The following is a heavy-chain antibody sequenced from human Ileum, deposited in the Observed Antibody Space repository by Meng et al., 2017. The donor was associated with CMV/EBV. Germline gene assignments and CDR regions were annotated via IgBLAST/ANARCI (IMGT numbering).Heavy chain of an antibody. Sequence: QGALQQGGAGLLKPSETLSLTCAVYGGSFSGYYWSWIRQPPGKGLEWIGEINHSGSTNYNPSLKSRVTISVDTSKNQFSLKLSSVTAADTAVYYCARGRRDGYNNPPLDYWGQGTLVTVSS. CDR1: GGSFSGYY. J-gene: IGHJ4*02. CDR2: INHSGST. V-gene: IGHV4-34*01. CDR3: ARGRRDGYNNPPLDY. D-gene: IGHD5-24*01.